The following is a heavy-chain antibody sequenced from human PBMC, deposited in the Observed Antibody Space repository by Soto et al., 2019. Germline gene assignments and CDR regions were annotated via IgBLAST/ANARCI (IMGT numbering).Heavy chain of an antibody. CDR2: MYYSGST. CDR1: GGSISSSSYY. D-gene: IGHD3-9*01. V-gene: IGHV4-39*01. CDR3: ARKNRAQDRLSGHNWFDP. J-gene: IGHJ5*02. Sequence: SETLSLTCTVSGGSISSSSYYWAWIRQPPGKGLEWIGSMYYSGSTYYNPSLKSRVTISVDTSKNQYSLKLSSVTAADTAVYFCARKNRAQDRLSGHNWFDPWGQGTQVTVSS.